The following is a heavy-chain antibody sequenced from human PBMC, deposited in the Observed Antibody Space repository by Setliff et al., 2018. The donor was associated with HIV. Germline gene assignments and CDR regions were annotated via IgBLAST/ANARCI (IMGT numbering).Heavy chain of an antibody. CDR3: AREFCTHGVCYEYYLDY. Sequence: PSETLSLTCTVSGGSISTSSYYWSWIRQSPGKGLEWIGYINDSGSAKYNPSLKSRVTISVETSKSQFSLKLNSVTAADSAIYYCAREFCTHGVCYEYYLDYWGQGTLVTVSS. V-gene: IGHV4-61*01. D-gene: IGHD2-8*01. J-gene: IGHJ4*02. CDR1: GGSISTSSYY. CDR2: INDSGSA.